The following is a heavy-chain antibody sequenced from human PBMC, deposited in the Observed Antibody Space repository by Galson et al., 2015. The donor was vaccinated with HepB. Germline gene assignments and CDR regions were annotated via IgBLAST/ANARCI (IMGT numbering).Heavy chain of an antibody. CDR3: ARGQFPSPDLRYCSGGSCYLGGYYYGMDV. Sequence: SVKVSCKASGGTFSSYAISWVRQAPGQGLEWMGGIIPIFGTANYAQRFQGRVTITADESTSTAYMELSSLRSEDTAVYYCARGQFPSPDLRYCSGGSCYLGGYYYGMDVWGQGTTVTVSS. V-gene: IGHV1-69*13. J-gene: IGHJ6*02. D-gene: IGHD2-15*01. CDR2: IIPIFGTA. CDR1: GGTFSSYA.